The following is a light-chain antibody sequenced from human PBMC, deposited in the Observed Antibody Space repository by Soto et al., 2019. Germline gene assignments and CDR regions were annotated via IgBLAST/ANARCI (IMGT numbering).Light chain of an antibody. V-gene: IGLV2-11*01. J-gene: IGLJ2*01. CDR3: CSYAGSYTVV. CDR1: SSDVGGYNY. CDR2: DVS. Sequence: QSVLTQPRSVSGSPGQSVTISCTGTSSDVGGYNYVSWYQQHPGKAPKLMIYDVSKRPSGAPDRFSGSKSGNTASLTISGLQAEDEADYYCCSYAGSYTVVFGGGTQLTVL.